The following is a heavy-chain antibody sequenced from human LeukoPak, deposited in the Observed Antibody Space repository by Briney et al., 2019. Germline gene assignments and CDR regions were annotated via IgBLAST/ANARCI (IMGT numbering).Heavy chain of an antibody. Sequence: ASVKVSCKASGYTFTSYYMHWVRQAPGQGLEWMGIINPSAGSTSYAQEFQGRVTMTRDTSTSTVYMELSSLRSEDTAVYYCARSGYCSGDNCYGYYFDYWGQGTLVAVSS. D-gene: IGHD2-15*01. V-gene: IGHV1-46*01. CDR1: GYTFTSYY. J-gene: IGHJ4*02. CDR2: INPSAGST. CDR3: ARSGYCSGDNCYGYYFDY.